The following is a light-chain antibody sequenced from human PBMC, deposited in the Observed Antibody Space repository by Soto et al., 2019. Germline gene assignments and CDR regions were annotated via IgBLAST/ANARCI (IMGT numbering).Light chain of an antibody. CDR1: QSVSNSY. J-gene: IGKJ2*03. V-gene: IGKV3-20*01. Sequence: EIVLTQSPGTLSLSPGERATLSCRASQSVSNSYLAWYQQKPGHAPRLLIYGVSSSATGIPDRFSGSGSGTDFTLTISRLEPEDFAVYYCHQYGSSPYSFGQGTKLEI. CDR3: HQYGSSPYS. CDR2: GVS.